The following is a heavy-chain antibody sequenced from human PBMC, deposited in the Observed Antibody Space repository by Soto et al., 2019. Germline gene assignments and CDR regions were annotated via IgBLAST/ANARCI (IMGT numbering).Heavy chain of an antibody. V-gene: IGHV6-1*01. Sequence: PSQPLSLTCAISGDSVSSNSAAWNWISQSPSRGLEWLGRTYYRSKWYNDYAVSVKSRITINPDTSKNQFSLQLNSVTPEDTAVYYCAREGYISPPSYYYGMDVWGQGTTVTVSS. J-gene: IGHJ6*02. CDR1: GDSVSSNSAA. D-gene: IGHD6-13*01. CDR2: TYYRSKWYN. CDR3: AREGYISPPSYYYGMDV.